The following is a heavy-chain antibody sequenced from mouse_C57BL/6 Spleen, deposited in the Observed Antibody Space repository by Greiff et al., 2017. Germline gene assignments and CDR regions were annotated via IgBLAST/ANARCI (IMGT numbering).Heavy chain of an antibody. Sequence: EVMLVESGGGLVKPGGSLKLSCAASGFTFSDYGMHWVRQAPEKGLEWVAYISSGSSTINYANTVKGRVTISRDTAKNTLFLQMTSLRSEDTAMYYYAQLTGKTYWGQGTTLTVSS. CDR1: GFTFSDYG. V-gene: IGHV5-17*01. J-gene: IGHJ2*01. CDR2: ISSGSSTI. D-gene: IGHD4-1*01. CDR3: AQLTGKTY.